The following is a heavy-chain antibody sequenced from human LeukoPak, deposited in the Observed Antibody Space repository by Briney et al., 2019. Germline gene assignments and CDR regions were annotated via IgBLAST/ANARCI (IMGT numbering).Heavy chain of an antibody. CDR3: ARSTSFSSGYYPYYFDY. CDR1: GGTFSSYA. J-gene: IGHJ4*02. CDR2: IIPIFGIA. Sequence: ASVKVSCKASGGTFSSYAISWVRQAPGQGLEWMGRIIPIFGIANYAQKFQGRVTITADKSTSTAYMELSSLRSEDTAVYYCARSTSFSSGYYPYYFDYWGQGTLSPSPQ. V-gene: IGHV1-69*04. D-gene: IGHD3-22*01.